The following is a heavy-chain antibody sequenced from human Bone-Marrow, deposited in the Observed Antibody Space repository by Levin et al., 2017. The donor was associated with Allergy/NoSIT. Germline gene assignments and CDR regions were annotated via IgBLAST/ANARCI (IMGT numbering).Heavy chain of an antibody. D-gene: IGHD2-2*02. Sequence: VASVKVSCKASGYTFTNYGISWVRQAPGQGLEWMGWISAYNGNTNYAQNLQGRVTMTTDTSTNTAYMELRSLRSDDTAVYYCAREGYCNSTSCYRGAEYDYGMDVWGQGTTVTVSS. J-gene: IGHJ6*02. CDR1: GYTFTNYG. CDR2: ISAYNGNT. CDR3: AREGYCNSTSCYRGAEYDYGMDV. V-gene: IGHV1-18*01.